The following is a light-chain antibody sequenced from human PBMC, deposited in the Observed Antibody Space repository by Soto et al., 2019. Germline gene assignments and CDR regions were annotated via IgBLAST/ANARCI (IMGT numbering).Light chain of an antibody. V-gene: IGKV3D-15*01. Sequence: EIVMTQSPATLSVSPGERATLSCRASQSVSIKLAWYQQKPGQAPRLLIYGASGRATGIPNRFSGSGSGTDFTLTISSLEPEDFAVYYCQQYNNWPPWTFGQGTK. CDR1: QSVSIK. CDR2: GAS. J-gene: IGKJ1*01. CDR3: QQYNNWPPWT.